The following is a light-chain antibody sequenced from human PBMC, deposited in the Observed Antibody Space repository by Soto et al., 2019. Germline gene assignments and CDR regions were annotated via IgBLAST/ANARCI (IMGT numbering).Light chain of an antibody. CDR1: SGSIASRY. CDR3: QSYDGSDSWV. J-gene: IGLJ3*02. Sequence: NFMLTQPHSVSEPPGKTVTISCTRSSGSIASRYVQWYQQRPGSAPTTVIYEDNQRPSGVPDRFAGSIDSSSNSASLTIFGLKTEDEADYYCQSYDGSDSWVFGGGTKLTVL. V-gene: IGLV6-57*04. CDR2: EDN.